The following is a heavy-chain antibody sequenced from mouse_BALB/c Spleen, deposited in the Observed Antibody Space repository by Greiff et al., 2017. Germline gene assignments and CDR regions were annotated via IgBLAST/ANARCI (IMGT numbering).Heavy chain of an antibody. CDR1: GYTFTDYA. J-gene: IGHJ4*01. CDR3: ARSGGSSYDYYAMDY. V-gene: IGHV1-67*01. D-gene: IGHD1-1*01. Sequence: QVQLQQSGPELVRPGVSVKISCKGSGYTFTDYAMHWVKQSHAKSLEWIGVISTYYGNTNYNQKFKGKATMTVDQSSSTAYMELARLTSEDSAIYYCARSGGSSYDYYAMDYWGQGTSVTVSS. CDR2: ISTYYGNT.